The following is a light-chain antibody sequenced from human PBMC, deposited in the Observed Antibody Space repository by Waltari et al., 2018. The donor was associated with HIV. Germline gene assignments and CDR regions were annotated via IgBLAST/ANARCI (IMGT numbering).Light chain of an antibody. CDR1: QGLWHTSMRRHY. J-gene: IGKJ2*01. CDR2: WAS. Sequence: DIVMTQSPDSLPVSLGERATINCKHSQGLWHTSMRRHYLAWYQQRPGQPPKLLIAWASTRESGVPDRFSGSGSGTDFTLAISSLQPEDVAVYYCQQYYDTPYTFGQGTKLEI. V-gene: IGKV4-1*01. CDR3: QQYYDTPYT.